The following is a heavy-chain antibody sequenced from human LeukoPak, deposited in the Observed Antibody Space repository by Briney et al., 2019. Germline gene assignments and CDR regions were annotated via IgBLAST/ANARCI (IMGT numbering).Heavy chain of an antibody. CDR3: ASLIPIAARLYDY. J-gene: IGHJ4*02. CDR2: IYQSGST. Sequence: SETLSITCAVSGYSISSGYYWGWIRQPPGKGLEWIGGIYQSGSTYYNPSLKSRVTISVDTSKNQFSLKRSSVTAADTAVYYCASLIPIAARLYDYWGQGTLVTVSS. V-gene: IGHV4-38-2*01. CDR1: GYSISSGYY. D-gene: IGHD6-6*01.